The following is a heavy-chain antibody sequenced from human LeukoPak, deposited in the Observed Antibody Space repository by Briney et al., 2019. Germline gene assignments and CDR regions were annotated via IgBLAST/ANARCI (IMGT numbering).Heavy chain of an antibody. CDR2: INAGNGNT. J-gene: IGHJ4*02. CDR1: GYTFTSYA. Sequence: GASVKVSCKASGYTFTSYAMHWVRQAPGQRLEWMGWINAGNGNTKYSQKFQGRVTITTDESTSTAYMELSSLRSEDTAVYYCASSTRGVHEYSYGGYFDYWGQGTLVTVSS. V-gene: IGHV1-3*01. D-gene: IGHD5-18*01. CDR3: ASSTRGVHEYSYGGYFDY.